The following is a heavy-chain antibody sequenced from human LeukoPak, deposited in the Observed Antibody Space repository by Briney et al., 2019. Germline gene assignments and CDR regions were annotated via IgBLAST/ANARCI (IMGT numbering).Heavy chain of an antibody. J-gene: IGHJ3*02. CDR3: ARPPLYDAFDI. CDR1: GFTFSSYS. CDR2: ISSSSSYI. V-gene: IGHV3-21*04. Sequence: GGSLRLSCAASGFTFSSYSTNWVRQAPGKGLEWVSSISSSSSYIYYADSVKGRFTISRDNAKNSLYLQMNSLRAEDTAVYYCARPPLYDAFDIWGQGTMVTVSS.